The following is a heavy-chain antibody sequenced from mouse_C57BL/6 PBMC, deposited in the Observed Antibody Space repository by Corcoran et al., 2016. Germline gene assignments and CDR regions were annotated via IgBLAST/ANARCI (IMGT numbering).Heavy chain of an antibody. CDR2: INPNNGGT. Sequence: EVQLQQSGPELVKPGASVKISCKASGYTFTDYYMNWVKQSHGKSLEWIGDINPNNGGTIYNQKFKGKATLTVDKSSSTAYMELRSLTSEDTAVYYCARGGGPPFAYWGQVTLVTVSA. CDR3: ARGGGPPFAY. CDR1: GYTFTDYY. V-gene: IGHV1-26*01. J-gene: IGHJ3*01.